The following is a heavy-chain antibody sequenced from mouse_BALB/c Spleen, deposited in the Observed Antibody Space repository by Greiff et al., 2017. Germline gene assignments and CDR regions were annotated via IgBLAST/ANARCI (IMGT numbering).Heavy chain of an antibody. J-gene: IGHJ1*01. CDR2: INPSSGYT. D-gene: IGHD1-1*01. V-gene: IGHV1-4*02. Sequence: QVQLKESAAELARPGASVKMSCKASGYTFTSYTMHWVKQRPGQGLEWIGYINPSSGYTEYNQKFKDKTTLTADKSSSTAYMQLSSLTSEDSAVYYCARGDYGSSPWYFDVWGAGTTVTVSS. CDR3: ARGDYGSSPWYFDV. CDR1: GYTFTSYT.